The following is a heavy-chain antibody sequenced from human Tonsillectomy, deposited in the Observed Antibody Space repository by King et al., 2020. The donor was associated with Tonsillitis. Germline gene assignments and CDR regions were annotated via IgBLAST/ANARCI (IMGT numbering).Heavy chain of an antibody. CDR1: GFTFDDYA. CDR3: AKVAHSVSYRDAFDI. CDR2: ISWNSGSI. D-gene: IGHD1-26*01. V-gene: IGHV3-9*01. Sequence: VQLVESGGGLVQPGRSLRLSCAASGFTFDDYAMHWVRQAPGKGLEWVSGISWNSGSIGYAVSVKGRFTISRDNAKNSLYLQMNSLRAEDTALYYCAKVAHSVSYRDAFDIWGQGTMVTVSS. J-gene: IGHJ3*02.